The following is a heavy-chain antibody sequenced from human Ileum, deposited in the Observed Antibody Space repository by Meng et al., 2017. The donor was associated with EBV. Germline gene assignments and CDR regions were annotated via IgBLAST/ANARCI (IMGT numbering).Heavy chain of an antibody. J-gene: IGHJ5*01. CDR1: GGSINARPYY. V-gene: IGHV4-39*01. CDR3: ARQGLLSTSGWIDS. CDR2: VHYSGST. Sequence: QLRLHEPGPGMLKPSQTLSLTCTGSGGSINARPYYWGWLRQPPGEGLEWIGSVHYSGSTYYNPSLKSRQTIAADTSKNQFSLRLSSVTAADTAVYYCARQGLLSTSGWIDSWGQGALVTVSS. D-gene: IGHD2-15*01.